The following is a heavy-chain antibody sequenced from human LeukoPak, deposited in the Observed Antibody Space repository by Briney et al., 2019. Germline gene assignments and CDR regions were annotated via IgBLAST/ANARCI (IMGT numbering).Heavy chain of an antibody. D-gene: IGHD6-19*01. CDR3: TRSVADAFDI. CDR1: GFTFSVST. V-gene: IGHV3-73*01. Sequence: PGGPLRLSCAASGFTFSVSTILCVRQAYGKGLEWVGRIRSKSNTYATTYAAWVKGRFTISRDDSRNTAYLQMNSLKSEDTTVYYCTRSVADAFDIWGLGTMVTVSS. CDR2: IRSKSNTYAT. J-gene: IGHJ3*02.